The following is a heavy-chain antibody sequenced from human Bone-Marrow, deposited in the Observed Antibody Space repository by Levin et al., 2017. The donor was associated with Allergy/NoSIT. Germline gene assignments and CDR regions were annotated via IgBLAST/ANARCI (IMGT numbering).Heavy chain of an antibody. D-gene: IGHD4-23*01. CDR2: VSLNSGTI. Sequence: GGSLRLSCAASGFTFTDYAIHWIRQAPGRGLEWVSGVSLNSGTIGYADSVKGRFTISRDNAKNSLYLQMNSLRTEDTALYFCARHKDYGGNGYYYYGMDVWGQGTTVTVSS. V-gene: IGHV3-9*01. CDR3: ARHKDYGGNGYYYYGMDV. J-gene: IGHJ6*02. CDR1: GFTFTDYA.